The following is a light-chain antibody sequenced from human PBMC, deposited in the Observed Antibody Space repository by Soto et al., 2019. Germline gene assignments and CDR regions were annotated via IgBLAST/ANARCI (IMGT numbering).Light chain of an antibody. CDR3: QHYVNSPLT. J-gene: IGKJ1*01. Sequence: PGARATLSCRASQSVISNYLAWYQQKPGQPPRLLIYGASIRATGVPDRFSGSGSGTDFSLTINRLEPEDFAVYFCQHYVNSPLTFGQGTKVEVK. V-gene: IGKV3-20*01. CDR1: QSVISNY. CDR2: GAS.